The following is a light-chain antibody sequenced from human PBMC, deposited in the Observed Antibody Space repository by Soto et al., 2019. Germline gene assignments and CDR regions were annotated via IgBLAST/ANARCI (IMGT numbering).Light chain of an antibody. V-gene: IGKV3-11*01. CDR3: QQRLSWPPLT. J-gene: IGKJ4*01. CDR2: DAS. Sequence: EIVLTQSPATLSLSPGERATLSCRASQSISRYLAWYQQKPGQAPRLLIHDASNRATGIPARFSGSGSETDVTLTISSLEPEDCAVYYCQQRLSWPPLTFGGGTKVENK. CDR1: QSISRY.